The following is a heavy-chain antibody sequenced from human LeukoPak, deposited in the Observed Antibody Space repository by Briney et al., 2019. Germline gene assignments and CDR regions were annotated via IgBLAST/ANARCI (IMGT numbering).Heavy chain of an antibody. CDR1: GFTFGDYA. CDR2: IRSKAYGGTT. Sequence: PGGSLRLSCTASGFTFGDYAMSWFRQAPGKGLEWVGFIRSKAYGGTTDYAAPVKGRFTISRDDSKNTLYLQMNSLKTEDTAVYYCTTVKGGSGSYFFDYWGQGTLVTVSS. CDR3: TTVKGGSGSYFFDY. D-gene: IGHD3-10*01. V-gene: IGHV3-49*03. J-gene: IGHJ4*02.